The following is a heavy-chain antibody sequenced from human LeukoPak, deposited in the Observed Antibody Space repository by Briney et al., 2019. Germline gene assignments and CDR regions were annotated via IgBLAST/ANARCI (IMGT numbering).Heavy chain of an antibody. D-gene: IGHD1-26*01. Sequence: SETLSLTCTVSGGSISSSTYYWGWIRQPPGKGLEWIGNIYYSGSTYYNPSLKSRVTISVDTSKNQFSLKLSSVTAADTAVYYCARNVGFAGYYFDYWGQGTLVTVSS. CDR2: IYYSGST. CDR3: ARNVGFAGYYFDY. CDR1: GGSISSSTYY. V-gene: IGHV4-39*07. J-gene: IGHJ4*02.